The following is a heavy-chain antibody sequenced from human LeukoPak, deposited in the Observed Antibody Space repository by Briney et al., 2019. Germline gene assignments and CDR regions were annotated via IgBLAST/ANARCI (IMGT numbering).Heavy chain of an antibody. J-gene: IGHJ4*02. V-gene: IGHV3-73*01. CDR2: IRSKANSYAT. CDR3: TSHQTAIFGVVIRDY. Sequence: GGSLSRYCAASGSTFSGFAMLWVRPASGQGLVWVGRIRSKANSYATAYAASVKGRFTISRDDSKNTAYLQMNSLKTEDTAVYYCTSHQTAIFGVVIRDYWGQGTLVTVSS. D-gene: IGHD3-3*01. CDR1: GSTFSGFA.